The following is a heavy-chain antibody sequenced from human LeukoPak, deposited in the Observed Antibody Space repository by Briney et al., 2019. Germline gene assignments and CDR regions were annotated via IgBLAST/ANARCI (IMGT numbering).Heavy chain of an antibody. V-gene: IGHV4-59*01. J-gene: IGHJ4*02. Sequence: SETLSLTCTVSGGSISSYYWSWLRQPPGKGLEGIGYIYYSGSTNYNPSLKSRVTISVDTSKNQFSLKLSSVTAADTAVYYCARGASYGDYKLWGQGTLVTVSS. CDR1: GGSISSYY. D-gene: IGHD4-17*01. CDR3: ARGASYGDYKL. CDR2: IYYSGST.